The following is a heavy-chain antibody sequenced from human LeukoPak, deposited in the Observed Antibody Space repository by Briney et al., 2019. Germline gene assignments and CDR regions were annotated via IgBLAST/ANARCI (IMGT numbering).Heavy chain of an antibody. J-gene: IGHJ4*02. CDR1: GFTFSTYG. V-gene: IGHV3-30*02. Sequence: GGSLRLSCSASGFTFSTYGMHWVRQAPGKGLEWVAFIRYDGSNKYYADSVKGRFTISRDNSKNTLYLQMNSLRAEDTAVYYCAKDQEVGATTIDYWGQGILVTVSS. CDR3: AKDQEVGATTIDY. D-gene: IGHD1-26*01. CDR2: IRYDGSNK.